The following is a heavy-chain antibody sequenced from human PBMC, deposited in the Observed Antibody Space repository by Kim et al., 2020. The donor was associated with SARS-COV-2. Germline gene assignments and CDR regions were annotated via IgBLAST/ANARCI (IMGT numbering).Heavy chain of an antibody. D-gene: IGHD2-8*01. CDR3: ERAPDVYAQFDY. J-gene: IGHJ4*02. V-gene: IGHV4-59*01. Sequence: NPPHKSRVTRSVATSTNQFSLKLSSVTAADTAVYYCERAPDVYAQFDYWGQGTLVTVSS.